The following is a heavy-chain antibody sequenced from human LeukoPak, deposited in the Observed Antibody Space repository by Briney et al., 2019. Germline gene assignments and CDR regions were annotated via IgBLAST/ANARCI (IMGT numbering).Heavy chain of an antibody. V-gene: IGHV3-23*01. Sequence: GGSLRLSCAASGFTFSSYAMSWVRQAPGKGLEWVSAISGSGGSTYYADSEKGRFTISRDNSKNTLYLQMNSLRAEDTAVYYCAKPDPGSYCSSTSCYPYYYYYYMDVWGKGTTVTVSS. J-gene: IGHJ6*03. CDR1: GFTFSSYA. D-gene: IGHD2-2*01. CDR2: ISGSGGST. CDR3: AKPDPGSYCSSTSCYPYYYYYYMDV.